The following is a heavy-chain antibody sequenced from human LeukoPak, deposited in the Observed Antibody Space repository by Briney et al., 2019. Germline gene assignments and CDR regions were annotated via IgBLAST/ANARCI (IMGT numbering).Heavy chain of an antibody. CDR2: IYYSGST. Sequence: SETLSLTCTVSGGSISSYYWSWIRQPPGKGLEWIGCIYYSGSTNYNPSLKSRVTISVDTSKNQFSLKLSSVTAADTAVYYCARAIVVAAFDIWGQGTMVTVSS. V-gene: IGHV4-59*08. D-gene: IGHD2-2*01. J-gene: IGHJ3*02. CDR3: ARAIVVAAFDI. CDR1: GGSISSYY.